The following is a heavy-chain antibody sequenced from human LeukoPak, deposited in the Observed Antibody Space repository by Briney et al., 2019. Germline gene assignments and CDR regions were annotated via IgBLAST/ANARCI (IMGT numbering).Heavy chain of an antibody. CDR1: GYTLTELS. CDR3: AADGGLRYFDWLFV. CDR2: FDPEDGET. Sequence: ASVKVSCKVSGYTLTELSMHWVRQAPGKGLEWMGGFDPEDGETIYAQKFQGRVTMTEDTSTDTAYMELSSLRSEDTAVYYCAADGGLRYFDWLFVWGQGTTVTVSS. D-gene: IGHD3-9*01. J-gene: IGHJ6*02. V-gene: IGHV1-24*01.